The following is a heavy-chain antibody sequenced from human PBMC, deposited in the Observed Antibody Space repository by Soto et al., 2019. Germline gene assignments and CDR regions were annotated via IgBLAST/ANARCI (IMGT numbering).Heavy chain of an antibody. V-gene: IGHV3-23*01. D-gene: IGHD3-10*01. CDR2: ISGSGGST. Sequence: GGSLRLSCAASGFTFSSYAMSWVRQAPGKGLEWVSAISGSGGSTYYADSVKGRFTISRDNSKNTLYLQMNSLRAEDTAVYYCAKDQPQGGYYGPIGYMDVWGKGTTVTVSS. J-gene: IGHJ6*03. CDR1: GFTFSSYA. CDR3: AKDQPQGGYYGPIGYMDV.